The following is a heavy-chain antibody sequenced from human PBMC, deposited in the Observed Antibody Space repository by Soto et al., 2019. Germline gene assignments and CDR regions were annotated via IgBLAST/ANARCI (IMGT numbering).Heavy chain of an antibody. CDR3: ATEAALNPAGWFDP. CDR1: GGSISSGGYY. J-gene: IGHJ5*02. V-gene: IGHV4-31*03. Sequence: QVQLQESGPGLVKPSQTLSLTCTVSGGSISSGGYYWSWIRQHPGKGLEWIGYIYYRGSTYYNPSLKSRVTISVDTSKNQFSLKLSSVTAADTAVYYCATEAALNPAGWFDPWGQGTLVTVSS. D-gene: IGHD6-25*01. CDR2: IYYRGST.